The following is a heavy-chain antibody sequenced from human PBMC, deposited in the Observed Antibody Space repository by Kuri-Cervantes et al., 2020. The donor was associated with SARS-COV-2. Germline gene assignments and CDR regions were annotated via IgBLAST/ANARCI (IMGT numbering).Heavy chain of an antibody. J-gene: IGHJ4*02. Sequence: LSLTCAASGFTFSSYAMHWVRQAPGKGLEWVSSISSRSSYIYYADSVKGRFTISRDNAKNSLYLQMNSLRAEDTAVYYCAKPKEASEMATFNDYWGQGTLVTVSS. CDR1: GFTFSSYA. CDR3: AKPKEASEMATFNDY. CDR2: ISSRSSYI. V-gene: IGHV3-21*01. D-gene: IGHD5-24*01.